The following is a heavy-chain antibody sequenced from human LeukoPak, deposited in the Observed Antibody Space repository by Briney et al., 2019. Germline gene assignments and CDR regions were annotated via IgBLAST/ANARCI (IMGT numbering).Heavy chain of an antibody. CDR2: IIPIFGTA. V-gene: IGHV1-69*13. CDR1: GGTFSSYT. J-gene: IGHJ1*01. D-gene: IGHD1-26*01. CDR3: ARWMVGAKYFQH. Sequence: SVKVSCKASGGTFSSYTISWVRQAPGQGLEWMGGIIPIFGTANYAQKFQGRVTITADESTSTAYMELSSLRSEDTAVYYCARWMVGAKYFQHWGQGTLVTASS.